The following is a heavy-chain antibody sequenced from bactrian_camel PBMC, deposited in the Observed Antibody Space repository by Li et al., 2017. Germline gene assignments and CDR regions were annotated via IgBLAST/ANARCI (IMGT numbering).Heavy chain of an antibody. CDR2: ISSGGVSK. D-gene: IGHD5*01. J-gene: IGHJ4*01. V-gene: IGHV3S1*01. CDR1: GFTSNGCG. Sequence: QLVESGGGSVQAGGSLRLSCTAPGFTSNGCGMDWYRQAAGTQREWVSGISSGGVSKDYADSVKGRFTIAKGQAKHTLYLQMNSLKPDDTATYYCAARFQGGFGYGGLCTDVPADFPYWARGPRSPS.